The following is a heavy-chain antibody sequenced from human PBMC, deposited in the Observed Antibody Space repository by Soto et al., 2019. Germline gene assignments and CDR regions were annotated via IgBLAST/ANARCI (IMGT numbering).Heavy chain of an antibody. CDR1: GGSISFGGYS. D-gene: IGHD5-12*01. CDR3: ARGPGYSGYDAYYYCGMDV. Sequence: SETLSLTCAVSGGSISFGGYSWSWIRQPPGKGLEWIGYIYDSGSTYYNPSLKSRVTISVDRSKNQFSLKLSSVTAADTAVYYCARGPGYSGYDAYYYCGMDVWGQGTTVTVSS. CDR2: IYDSGST. V-gene: IGHV4-30-2*01. J-gene: IGHJ6*02.